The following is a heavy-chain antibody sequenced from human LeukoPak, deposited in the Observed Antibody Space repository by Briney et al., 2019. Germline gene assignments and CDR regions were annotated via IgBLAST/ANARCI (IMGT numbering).Heavy chain of an antibody. J-gene: IGHJ4*02. CDR1: GFTFSTYW. CDR3: AKGIGSGSYGFDH. CDR2: ITRNSSGI. Sequence: QSGGSLRLSCEASGFTFSTYWMSWVRQAPGKGLEWVSTITRNSSGIGYADSVKGRLTISRDNAKNSLYLQMNSLRAEDTALYYCAKGIGSGSYGFDHWGQGTLVTVSS. V-gene: IGHV3-9*01. D-gene: IGHD3-10*01.